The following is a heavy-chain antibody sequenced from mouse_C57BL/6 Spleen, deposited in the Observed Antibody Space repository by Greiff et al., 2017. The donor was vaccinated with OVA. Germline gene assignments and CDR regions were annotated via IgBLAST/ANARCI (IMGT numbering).Heavy chain of an antibody. J-gene: IGHJ4*01. CDR3: ARGYYGSSLMDY. V-gene: IGHV1-19*01. Sequence: EVQLQQSGPVLVKPGASVKMSCKASGYTFTDYYMNWVKQSHGKSLEWIGVINPYNGGTSYNQKFKGKATLTVDKSSSTAYMELNSLTSEDSAVYYCARGYYGSSLMDYWGQGTSVTVSS. CDR2: INPYNGGT. CDR1: GYTFTDYY. D-gene: IGHD1-1*01.